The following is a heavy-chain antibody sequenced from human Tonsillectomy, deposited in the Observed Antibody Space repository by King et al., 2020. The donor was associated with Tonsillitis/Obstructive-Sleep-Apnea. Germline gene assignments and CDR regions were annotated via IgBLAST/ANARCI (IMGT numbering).Heavy chain of an antibody. J-gene: IGHJ6*03. Sequence: VQLVESGGGVVQPGRSLRLSCAASGFTFSSYAMHWVRQAPGKGLEWVAVISYDGSNKYYADSVKGRFTISRDNSKNTLDLQMNSLRAEDTAVYYCARDPGWVVIIVGPRERYYMDVWGKGTTVTVSS. CDR2: ISYDGSNK. V-gene: IGHV3-30*01. D-gene: IGHD3-3*01. CDR3: ARDPGWVVIIVGPRERYYMDV. CDR1: GFTFSSYA.